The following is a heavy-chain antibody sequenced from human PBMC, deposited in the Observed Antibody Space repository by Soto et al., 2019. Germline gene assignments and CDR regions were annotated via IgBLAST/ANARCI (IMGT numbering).Heavy chain of an antibody. V-gene: IGHV1-8*01. D-gene: IGHD6-19*01. CDR3: ARAPQWGYNENYYYFDY. Sequence: ASVKVSCKASGYTFTSYDINWVRQATGQGLEWMGWMNPNSGNTGYAQKFQGRVTMTRNTSISTAYKELSSLRSEDTAVYYCARAPQWGYNENYYYFDYWGQGTLVTVSS. CDR2: MNPNSGNT. J-gene: IGHJ4*02. CDR1: GYTFTSYD.